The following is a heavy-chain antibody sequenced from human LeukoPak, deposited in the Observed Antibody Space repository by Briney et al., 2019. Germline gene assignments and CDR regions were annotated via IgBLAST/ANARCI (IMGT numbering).Heavy chain of an antibody. CDR2: MWVWNDGSNE. V-gene: IGHV3-33*01. J-gene: IGHJ6*02. Sequence: GGSLRLSCTASGFTFSNYGMHWVRQAPGKGLEWVAVMWVWNDGSNEYYADFVKGRFTIARDNSKNTLYLQMVSLRAEDTADYYCARDRFPHDDAHYGMDVWGQGTTVTVSS. D-gene: IGHD3-16*01. CDR1: GFTFSNYG. CDR3: ARDRFPHDDAHYGMDV.